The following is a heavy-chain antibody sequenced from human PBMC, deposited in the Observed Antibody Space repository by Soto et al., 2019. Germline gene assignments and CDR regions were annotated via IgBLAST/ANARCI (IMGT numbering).Heavy chain of an antibody. CDR2: IYYSGST. D-gene: IGHD3-10*01. J-gene: IGHJ4*02. CDR1: GGSISSGDYY. CDR3: ARAQGSGFLVS. Sequence: QVQLQESGPGLVKPSQTLSLTCTVSGGSISSGDYYWSWIRQPPGKGLEWIGYIYYSGSTYYNPSLKRRFTISVDPSKNQFSLKLSSVTAADTAVYYCARAQGSGFLVSWGQGTLVTVSS. V-gene: IGHV4-30-4*01.